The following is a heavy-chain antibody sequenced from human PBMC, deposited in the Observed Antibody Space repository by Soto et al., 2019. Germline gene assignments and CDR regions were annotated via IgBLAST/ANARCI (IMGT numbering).Heavy chain of an antibody. CDR1: GYTFTSYG. V-gene: IGHV1-18*01. Sequence: QVQLVQSGAEVKKPGASVKVSCKASGYTFTSYGISWVRQAPGQGLEWMGWISAYNGNTNYAQKLQGRVTMTTDTSTSTGYMELSSLGSDDTAVYYFACGTYCDRSRSWFDPWGQGTLVNVSS. CDR3: ACGTYCDRSRSWFDP. CDR2: ISAYNGNT. D-gene: IGHD3-22*01. J-gene: IGHJ5*02.